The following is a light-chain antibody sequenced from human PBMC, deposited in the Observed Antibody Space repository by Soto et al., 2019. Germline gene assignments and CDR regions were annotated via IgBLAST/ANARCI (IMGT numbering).Light chain of an antibody. CDR1: QSITNW. CDR3: QQYNSYSPLT. Sequence: DIQMTQSPSPLSASVGDRVTITCRASQSITNWLAWYQQKPGKAPKLLVYDASSLESGVPSRFSGSGSGTEFTLTISSLQPDDFAIYYCQQYNSYSPLTFGPGTKVDIK. CDR2: DAS. V-gene: IGKV1-5*01. J-gene: IGKJ3*01.